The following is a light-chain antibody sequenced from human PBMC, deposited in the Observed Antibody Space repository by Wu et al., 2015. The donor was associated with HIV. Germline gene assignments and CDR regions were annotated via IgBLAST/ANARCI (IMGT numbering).Light chain of an antibody. V-gene: IGKV3-15*01. CDR3: QQYNIWPT. CDR1: PSVASE. CDR2: DAS. Sequence: EVVLTQSPATLSVSPGERATLSCRASPSVASELAWFQHKAGQAPRLLVYDASNRATGVPARFSGSGSGREFTLTIDDIQFEDFGLYYCQQYNIWPTFGQGTKVE. J-gene: IGKJ1*01.